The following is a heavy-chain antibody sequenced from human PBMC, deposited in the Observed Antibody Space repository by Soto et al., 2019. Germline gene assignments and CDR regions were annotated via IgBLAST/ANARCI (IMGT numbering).Heavy chain of an antibody. CDR1: GFTFSSYE. D-gene: IGHD3-22*01. Sequence: GGSLRLSCAASGFTFSSYEMNWVRQAPGKGLEWVSYISSSGSTIYYADSVKGRFTISRDNAKNSLYLQMNSLRAEDTAVYYCARVGIYYDSSGYPDYWGPGTLVTVS. CDR3: ARVGIYYDSSGYPDY. CDR2: ISSSGSTI. V-gene: IGHV3-48*03. J-gene: IGHJ4*02.